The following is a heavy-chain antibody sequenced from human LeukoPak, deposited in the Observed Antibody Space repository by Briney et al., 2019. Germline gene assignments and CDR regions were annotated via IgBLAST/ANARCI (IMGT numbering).Heavy chain of an antibody. CDR2: IYYSGST. Sequence: SETLSLTCTVSGGSISSSSYYWGWIRQPPGKGLEWIGSIYYSGSTYYNPSLKSRVTISVDTSKNQFSLKLSSVTAADTAVYYCARHRSVRREHPGGYFDYWGQGTLVTVSS. CDR1: GGSISSSSYY. V-gene: IGHV4-39*01. J-gene: IGHJ4*02. D-gene: IGHD1-26*01. CDR3: ARHRSVRREHPGGYFDY.